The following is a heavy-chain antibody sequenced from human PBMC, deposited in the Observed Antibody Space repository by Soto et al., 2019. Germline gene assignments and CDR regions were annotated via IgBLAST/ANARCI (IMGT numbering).Heavy chain of an antibody. D-gene: IGHD2-15*01. CDR3: AKLGYCGGGSCIQFDP. J-gene: IGHJ5*02. V-gene: IGHV4-59*01. CDR1: GGSISSYY. CDR2: IYYSGST. Sequence: PSETLSLTCTVSGGSISSYYWSWIRQPPGKGLEWIGYIYYSGSTNYNPSLKSRVTISVDTSKNQFSLKLSSVTAADTAVYYCAKLGYCGGGSCIQFDPWGQGTLVTVSS.